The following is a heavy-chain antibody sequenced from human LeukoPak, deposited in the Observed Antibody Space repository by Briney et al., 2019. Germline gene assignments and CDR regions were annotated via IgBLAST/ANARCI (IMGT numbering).Heavy chain of an antibody. CDR3: VKGHTDYYFTIDS. CDR2: ISFNT. D-gene: IGHD2/OR15-2a*01. V-gene: IGHV3-23*01. J-gene: IGHJ4*02. CDR1: GYSFIAYG. Sequence: PGGSLRLSCAASGYSFIAYGMGWVRQAPGKGPEWVAAISFNTHYPDSVKGRFTISRDNSKNTLYLQMNNLRAEDTAVYYCVKGHTDYYFTIDSWGQGTLVTVSS.